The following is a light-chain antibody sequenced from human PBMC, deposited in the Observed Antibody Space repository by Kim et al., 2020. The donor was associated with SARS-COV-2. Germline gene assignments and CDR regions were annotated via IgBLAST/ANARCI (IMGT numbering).Light chain of an antibody. V-gene: IGKV1-5*01. J-gene: IGKJ3*01. Sequence: ASVGDTVLITCRASQSLNDWLASYQQKPGEAPKLLVYDVSNLESGVPSRFSGSGSGTEFTLTISRLQPDDFATYYCQQYFNYPLTFGPGTKVDIK. CDR1: QSLNDW. CDR2: DVS. CDR3: QQYFNYPLT.